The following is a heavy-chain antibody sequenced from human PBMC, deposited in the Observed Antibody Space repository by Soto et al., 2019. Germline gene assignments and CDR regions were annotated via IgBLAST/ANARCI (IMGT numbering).Heavy chain of an antibody. J-gene: IGHJ4*02. CDR1: GGSFSGYY. Sequence: QVQLQQWGAGLLKPSETLSLTCAVYGGSFSGYYWSWIRQPPGKGLEWIGEINHSGSTNYNPSLNRRVTIAVHTSKNQFSLKLSSVTAADTAVYYCARGGPYDFWSGYVSYWGQGTLVTVSS. CDR2: INHSGST. CDR3: ARGGPYDFWSGYVSY. V-gene: IGHV4-34*01. D-gene: IGHD3-3*01.